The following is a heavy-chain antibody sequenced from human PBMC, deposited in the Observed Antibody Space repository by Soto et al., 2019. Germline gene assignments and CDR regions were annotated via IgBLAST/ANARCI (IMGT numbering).Heavy chain of an antibody. V-gene: IGHV3-21*01. J-gene: IGHJ5*02. Sequence: VQLVESGGGVVQPGRSLRLSCAASGFTFSSYSMNWVRQAPGKGLEWVSSISSSSSYIYYADSVKGRFTISRDNAKNSLYLQMNSLRAEDTAVYYCARGGSPPYYYDSSGPTPTWGQGTLVTVSS. CDR3: ARGGSPPYYYDSSGPTPT. CDR1: GFTFSSYS. D-gene: IGHD3-22*01. CDR2: ISSSSSYI.